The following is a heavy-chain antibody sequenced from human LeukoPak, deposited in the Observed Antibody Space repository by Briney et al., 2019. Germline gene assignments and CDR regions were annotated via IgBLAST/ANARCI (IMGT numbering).Heavy chain of an antibody. CDR2: IYTSGTT. CDR3: AREGITMVRGVSYYFDF. D-gene: IGHD3-10*01. Sequence: SDTLSLTCTVSGGSISSYYWSWIRQPAAKGLEWIVRIYTSGTTNYKPSLKSRVTMSVDTSKNQFSLKLSSVTAADTAVYYCAREGITMVRGVSYYFDFWGQGTLVTVSS. V-gene: IGHV4-4*07. J-gene: IGHJ4*02. CDR1: GGSISSYY.